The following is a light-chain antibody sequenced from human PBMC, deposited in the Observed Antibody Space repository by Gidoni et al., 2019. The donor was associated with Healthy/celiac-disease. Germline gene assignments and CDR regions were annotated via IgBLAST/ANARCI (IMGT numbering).Light chain of an antibody. V-gene: IGKV3D-15*01. J-gene: IGKJ1*01. CDR1: QSVSSN. CDR3: QQYNNWPPWT. Sequence: GMTQSPATLSVSPGERATLSCRASQSVSSNLAWYQQKPGQAPRLLIYGASIRATGIPARFSGSGSGTEFTLTISSLQSEDFAVYYCQQYNNWPPWTFGQGTKVEIK. CDR2: GAS.